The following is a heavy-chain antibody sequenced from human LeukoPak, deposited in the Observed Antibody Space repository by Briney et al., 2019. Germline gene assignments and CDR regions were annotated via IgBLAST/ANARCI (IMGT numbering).Heavy chain of an antibody. CDR2: ISSSSSYI. V-gene: IGHV3-21*01. CDR3: ARDMAITRNDAFDI. D-gene: IGHD5-24*01. CDR1: GFTFSSYS. J-gene: IGHJ3*02. Sequence: GGSLRLSCAASGFTFSSYSMNWVRQAPGKGLEWVSSISSSSSYIYYADSVKGRFTISRDNAKNSLYLQMNSLRAEDTAVYYCARDMAITRNDAFDIWGQGTMVTVSS.